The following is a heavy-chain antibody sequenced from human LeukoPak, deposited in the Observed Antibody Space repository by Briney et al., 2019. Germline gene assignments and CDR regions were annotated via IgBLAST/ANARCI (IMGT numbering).Heavy chain of an antibody. CDR2: IRYDGSNK. CDR3: AKDGGGYYPSYYYYMDV. V-gene: IGHV3-30*02. Sequence: PGGSLRLSCAASGFSFSTSWMHWVRQAPGKGLEWVAFIRYDGSNKYYADSVKGRFTISRDNSKNTLYLQMNSPRAEDTAVYYCAKDGGGYYPSYYYYMDVWGKGTTVTISS. J-gene: IGHJ6*03. D-gene: IGHD3-22*01. CDR1: GFSFSTSW.